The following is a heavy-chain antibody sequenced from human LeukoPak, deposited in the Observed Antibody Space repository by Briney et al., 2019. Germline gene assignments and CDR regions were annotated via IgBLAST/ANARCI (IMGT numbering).Heavy chain of an antibody. CDR2: IYYSGST. CDR1: GGSISSYY. J-gene: IGHJ6*02. V-gene: IGHV4-59*12. D-gene: IGHD3-10*01. Sequence: SETLSLTCTVSGGSISSYYWSWIRQPPGKGLEWIGYIYYSGSTYYNPSLKSRVTISVDTSKNQFSLKLSSVTAADTAVYYCARDRYYYGSGSYFGYYGMDVWGQGTTVTVSS. CDR3: ARDRYYYGSGSYFGYYGMDV.